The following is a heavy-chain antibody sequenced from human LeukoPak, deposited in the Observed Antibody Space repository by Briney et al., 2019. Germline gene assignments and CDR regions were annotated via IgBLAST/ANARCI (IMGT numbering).Heavy chain of an antibody. CDR3: AGRITGYSSGYVF. V-gene: IGHV3-23*01. CDR2: ISGSAHKI. Sequence: GGSLRLSCVGSGFTFSNYAMSWVRQAPGKGLDWVSVISGSAHKIRYADSVRGRFTISRDNSENTVYLQMNNLRGEDTAIYYCAGRITGYSSGYVFWGQGTLVTVSA. D-gene: IGHD5-18*01. CDR1: GFTFSNYA. J-gene: IGHJ4*02.